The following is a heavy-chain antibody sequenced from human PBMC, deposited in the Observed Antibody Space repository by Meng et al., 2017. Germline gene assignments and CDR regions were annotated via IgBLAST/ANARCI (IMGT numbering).Heavy chain of an antibody. CDR2: ISAYNGNT. CDR1: GYTFTSYG. Sequence: ASVKVSCKASGYTFTSYGISWVRQAPGQGLEWMGWISAYNGNTNYAQKLQGRVTMTTDTSTSTAYMELRSLRSDDTAVYYCAREIGSARYCSGGSCPNWFDPWGQGTLVTVSS. CDR3: AREIGSARYCSGGSCPNWFDP. D-gene: IGHD2-15*01. V-gene: IGHV1-18*01. J-gene: IGHJ5*02.